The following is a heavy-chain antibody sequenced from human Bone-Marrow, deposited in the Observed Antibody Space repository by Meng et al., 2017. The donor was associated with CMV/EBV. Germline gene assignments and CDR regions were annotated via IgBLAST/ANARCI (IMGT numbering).Heavy chain of an antibody. Sequence: ASVKVSCKASGYTFTSYGISWVRQAPGQGLEWMGWISAYNGNTNYAQKLQGRVTMTTDTSTSTAYMELRSLRSDDTAVYYCARDYVGATYYYYYYGMDVWGQGPTVTLYS. CDR1: GYTFTSYG. CDR3: ARDYVGATYYYYYYGMDV. CDR2: ISAYNGNT. D-gene: IGHD1-26*01. V-gene: IGHV1-18*01. J-gene: IGHJ6*02.